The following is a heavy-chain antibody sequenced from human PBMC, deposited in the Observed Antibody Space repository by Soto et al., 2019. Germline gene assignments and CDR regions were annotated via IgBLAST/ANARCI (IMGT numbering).Heavy chain of an antibody. V-gene: IGHV1-69*02. D-gene: IGHD4-17*01. CDR1: GGTFSSST. CDR3: ARATVTTGNWFDP. CDR2: IIPNLGIA. J-gene: IGHJ5*02. Sequence: QVQLVQSGAAVKKTGSSVKVSGKASGGTFSSSTISWVRQAPGQGLEWMGRIIPNLGIANYAEKFQGRVTITADKSSSPANMEMSSLRSVDTGVYYCARATVTTGNWFDPWGQGTLVTVSS.